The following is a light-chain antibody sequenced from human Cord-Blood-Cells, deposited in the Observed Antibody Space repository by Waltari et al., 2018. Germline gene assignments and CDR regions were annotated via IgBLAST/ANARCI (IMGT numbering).Light chain of an antibody. CDR2: KDS. CDR1: ALPKQY. V-gene: IGLV3-25*03. Sequence: SYELTPPPSVSVSPGQTASITCSGDALPKQYAYWYQQKPGQAPVLVIYKDSARPSGIPGRFSGASSGTTVTLTISGVQAEDEADYYCQSADSSGTNWVFGGGTKLTVL. CDR3: QSADSSGTNWV. J-gene: IGLJ3*02.